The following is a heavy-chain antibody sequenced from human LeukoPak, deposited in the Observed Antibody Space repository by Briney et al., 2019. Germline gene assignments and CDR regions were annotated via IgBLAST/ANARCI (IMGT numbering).Heavy chain of an antibody. D-gene: IGHD3-16*01. CDR2: IYYDGST. CDR1: GGSINSYY. Sequence: SETLSFTCTVSGGSINSYYWSWIRQPPGKGLEWIGFIYYDGSTNYNPSLRSRVTMSVDTSKNQFSLKLTSVTAADTAVYYRARHGGVKLRSGYFYPLDYWGQGTLVTVSS. V-gene: IGHV4-59*08. J-gene: IGHJ4*02. CDR3: ARHGGVKLRSGYFYPLDY.